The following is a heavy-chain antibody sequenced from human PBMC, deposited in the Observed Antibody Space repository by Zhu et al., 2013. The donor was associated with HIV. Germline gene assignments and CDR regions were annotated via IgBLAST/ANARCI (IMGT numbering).Heavy chain of an antibody. CDR1: GFTFSNYA. V-gene: IGHV3-23*01. Sequence: EVQLLESGGGLVQPGGSLRLSCAASGFTFSNYAVSWVRQAPGKGLEWISGISGSGTSTYDADSVKGRFTTSRDNSKNTLYLQMNSLRAEDTAVYYCAKGGPNSSGFCDYWGQGTLVTVS. J-gene: IGHJ4*02. CDR3: AKGGPNSSGFCDY. CDR2: ISGSGTST. D-gene: IGHD3-22*01.